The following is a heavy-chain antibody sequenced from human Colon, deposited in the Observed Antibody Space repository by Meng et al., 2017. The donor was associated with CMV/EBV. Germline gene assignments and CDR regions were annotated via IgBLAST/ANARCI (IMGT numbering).Heavy chain of an antibody. CDR2: VYWNDDK. V-gene: IGHV2-5*01. CDR1: SSLTTIGLS. J-gene: IGHJ4*02. CDR3: AHGGSGYDFGAGGFDY. D-gene: IGHD5-12*01. Sequence: SSLTTIGLSVGWIRQPPGEALEWLALVYWNDDKRYSPSLKSRLTITKDTSKNQVVLRVTNMDPVDSGTYYCAHGGSGYDFGAGGFDYWGQGALVTVSS.